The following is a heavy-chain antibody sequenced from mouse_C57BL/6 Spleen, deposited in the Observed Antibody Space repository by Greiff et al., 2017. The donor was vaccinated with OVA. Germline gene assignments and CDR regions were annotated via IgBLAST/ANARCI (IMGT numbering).Heavy chain of an antibody. CDR2: IDPSDSYT. D-gene: IGHD2-2*01. CDR1: GYTFTSYW. V-gene: IGHV1-69*01. Sequence: VQLQQPGAELVMPGASVKLSCKASGYTFTSYWMHWVKQRPGQGLEWIGEIDPSDSYTNYNQKFKGKSTLTVDKSSSTAYMQLSSLTSEDSAVYYCARREEGYYGYFDDWGTGTTVTVSS. J-gene: IGHJ1*03. CDR3: ARREEGYYGYFDD.